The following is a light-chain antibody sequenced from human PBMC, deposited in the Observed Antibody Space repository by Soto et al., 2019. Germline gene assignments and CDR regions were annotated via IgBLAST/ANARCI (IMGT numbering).Light chain of an antibody. CDR1: SSNIGAGYD. Sequence: QSVLTQPPSVSGAPGQRVTISCTGRSSNIGAGYDVHWYQQLPGTAPKLLIYGNSNRPSGVPDRFSGSKSGTSASLAITGLQAEDEADYYYQSYDSSLSGSDVVFGGGTKLTVL. V-gene: IGLV1-40*01. CDR3: QSYDSSLSGSDVV. J-gene: IGLJ2*01. CDR2: GNS.